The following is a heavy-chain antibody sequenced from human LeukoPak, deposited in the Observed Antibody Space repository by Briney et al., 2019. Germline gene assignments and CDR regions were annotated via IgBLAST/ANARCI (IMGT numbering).Heavy chain of an antibody. CDR2: IISIFGTA. CDR1: GGTFSSYA. J-gene: IGHJ5*02. V-gene: IGHV1-69*05. CDR3: ARVVAVNNWFDP. D-gene: IGHD2-15*01. Sequence: ASVKASCKASGGTFSSYAISWVRQAPGQGLEWMGGIISIFGTANYAQKFQGRVTITTDESTSTAYMELSSLRSEDTAVYYCARVVAVNNWFDPWGQGTLVTVSS.